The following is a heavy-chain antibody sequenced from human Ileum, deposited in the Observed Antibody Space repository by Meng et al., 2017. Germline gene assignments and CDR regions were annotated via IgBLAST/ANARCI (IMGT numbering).Heavy chain of an antibody. CDR3: VRHGGKYFDS. J-gene: IGHJ4*02. D-gene: IGHD2-15*01. CDR1: GGSISSSFY. V-gene: IGHV4-4*02. CDR2: IYLAGSP. Sequence: VRLPDSGPGPVEPSGTLSLTCTVSGGSISSSFYWSWVRQSPGKGLEWIGQIYLAGSPNYNPSLESRVTISVDKSKNQFSLRLTSVTAADTAIFYCVRHGGKYFDSWGQGTLVTVSS.